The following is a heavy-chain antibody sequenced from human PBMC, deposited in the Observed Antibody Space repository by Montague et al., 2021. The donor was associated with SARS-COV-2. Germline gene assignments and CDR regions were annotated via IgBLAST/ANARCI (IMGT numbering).Heavy chain of an antibody. Sequence: PALVKPTQTLTLTCTFSGFSLSTSGVGVGWIRQPPGKALEWLALIYWDNDKRYSPSLKSRLTITKDTSKNQVVLTMTNMDPVDTATYYCARTTVTTGSDYWGQGTLVTVSS. CDR3: ARTTVTTGSDY. D-gene: IGHD4-17*01. J-gene: IGHJ4*02. V-gene: IGHV2-5*02. CDR1: GFSLSTSGVG. CDR2: IYWDNDK.